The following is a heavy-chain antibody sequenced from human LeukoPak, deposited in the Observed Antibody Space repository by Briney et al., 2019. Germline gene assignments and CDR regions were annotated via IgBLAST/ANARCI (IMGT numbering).Heavy chain of an antibody. CDR3: AKADGVGTKDYFDY. D-gene: IGHD2-2*01. CDR2: SSGSGANT. J-gene: IGHJ4*02. CDR1: GFTFSSYA. Sequence: GGSLRLSCAASGFTFSSYAMSWVRQAPGKGLEWVSASSGSGANTYYADSVKGRFTISRDNSKNTLYLQMNSLRAEDTAVYYCAKADGVGTKDYFDYWGQGTLVTVSS. V-gene: IGHV3-23*01.